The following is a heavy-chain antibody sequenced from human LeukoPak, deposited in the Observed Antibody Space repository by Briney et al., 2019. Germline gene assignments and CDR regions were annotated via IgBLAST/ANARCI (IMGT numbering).Heavy chain of an antibody. Sequence: GRSLRLSCAASGFTFSSYSMNWVRQAPGKGLEWLSYISSRSSTIYYADSVKGRFTISRDNAKNSLYLQMNSLRDEDTAVYYCARPYSGSYSAFDYWGQGTLVTVSS. V-gene: IGHV3-48*02. D-gene: IGHD1-26*01. CDR3: ARPYSGSYSAFDY. J-gene: IGHJ4*02. CDR1: GFTFSSYS. CDR2: ISSRSSTI.